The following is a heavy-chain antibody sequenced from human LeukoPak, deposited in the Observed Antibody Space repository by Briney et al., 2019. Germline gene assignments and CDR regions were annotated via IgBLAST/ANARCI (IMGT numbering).Heavy chain of an antibody. Sequence: ASVKVSCKASGYNFISYYMHWVRQAPGQGLEWMGIINPSGGNTSYAQKFQDRVTMTRDTSTSTVYMELSSLKSEDTAVYYCAREDVVLVDAVRYYYYGMDVWGQGTTVIVSS. D-gene: IGHD2-8*01. J-gene: IGHJ6*02. CDR1: GYNFISYY. CDR2: INPSGGNT. V-gene: IGHV1-46*01. CDR3: AREDVVLVDAVRYYYYGMDV.